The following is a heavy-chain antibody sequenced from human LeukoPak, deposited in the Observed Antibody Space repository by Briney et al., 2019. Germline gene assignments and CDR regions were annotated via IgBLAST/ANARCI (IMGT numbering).Heavy chain of an antibody. CDR1: GDSISSSSSY. D-gene: IGHD1-26*01. CDR2: MWFGATT. Sequence: SETLSLTCTVSGDSISSSSSYWGWIRQPPGKGLEWIGSMWFGATTSYDPSLKSRVTISVDPSKNQFSLKLSSVTAADTALYYCARGRRGSYFQDYWGQGTLVAVSS. CDR3: ARGRRGSYFQDY. J-gene: IGHJ4*02. V-gene: IGHV4-39*07.